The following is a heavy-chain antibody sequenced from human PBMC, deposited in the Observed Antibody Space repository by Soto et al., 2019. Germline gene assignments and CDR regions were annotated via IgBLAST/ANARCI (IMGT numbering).Heavy chain of an antibody. Sequence: ASVKVSCKASGYTFTNYAIHWVRQAPGQRLEWMGWINTVNGDTIYSEKLQGRVTITRDTSTSTAYMELRSLRSDDTAVYYCARAYDSSGYYDFDYWGQGTLVTVSS. CDR1: GYTFTNYA. V-gene: IGHV1-3*04. J-gene: IGHJ4*02. CDR3: ARAYDSSGYYDFDY. D-gene: IGHD3-22*01. CDR2: INTVNGDT.